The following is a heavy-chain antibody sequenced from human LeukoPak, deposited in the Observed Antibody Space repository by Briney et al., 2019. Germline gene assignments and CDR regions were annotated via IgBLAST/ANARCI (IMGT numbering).Heavy chain of an antibody. CDR2: INHSRST. CDR1: GGSFSGYY. J-gene: IGHJ5*02. CDR3: ARSHYDFWSGYNNWFDP. V-gene: IGHV4-34*01. D-gene: IGHD3-3*01. Sequence: SETLSLTCAVYGGSFSGYYWSWIRQPPGKGLEWIGEINHSRSTNYNPPLKSRVTISVDTSKNQFSLKLSSVTAADTAVYYCARSHYDFWSGYNNWFDPWGQGTLVTVSS.